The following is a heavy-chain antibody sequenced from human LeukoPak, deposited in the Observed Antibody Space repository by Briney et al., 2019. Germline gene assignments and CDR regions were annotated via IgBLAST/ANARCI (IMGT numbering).Heavy chain of an antibody. Sequence: PSETLSLTCAVSGGSISSSNWWSWVRQPPGKGLEWIGEIYHSGSTNYNPSLKSRVTISVDKSKNQFSLKLSSVTAADTAVYYCARSHIVVVPASTYYYYYGMDVWGKGTTATVSS. J-gene: IGHJ6*04. CDR2: IYHSGST. D-gene: IGHD2-2*01. CDR1: GGSISSSNW. V-gene: IGHV4-4*02. CDR3: ARSHIVVVPASTYYYYYGMDV.